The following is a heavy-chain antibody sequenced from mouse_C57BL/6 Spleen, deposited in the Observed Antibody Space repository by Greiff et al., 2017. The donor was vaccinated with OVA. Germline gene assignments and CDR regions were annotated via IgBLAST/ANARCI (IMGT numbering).Heavy chain of an antibody. CDR2: IHPNSGST. CDR3: ARGLLWYFDY. J-gene: IGHJ2*01. CDR1: GYTFTSYW. D-gene: IGHD2-1*01. Sequence: QVQLKQPGAELVKPGASVKLSCKASGYTFTSYWMHWVKQRPGQGLEWIGMIHPNSGSTNYNEKFKSKAKLTVDKSSSTAYMQLSSLTSEDSAVYNCARGLLWYFDYWGQGTTLTVSS. V-gene: IGHV1-64*01.